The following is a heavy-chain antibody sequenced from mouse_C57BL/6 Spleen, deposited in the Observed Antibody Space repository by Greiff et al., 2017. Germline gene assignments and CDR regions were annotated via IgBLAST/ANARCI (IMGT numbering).Heavy chain of an antibody. CDR3: ARRYYGTSGAMDY. Sequence: QVQLQQPGAELVMPGASVKLSCKASGHTFTSYWMHWVKQRPGQGLEWIGEIDPSDSYTNYNQKFKGKSTLTVDKSSSTAYMQLSSLTSEDSAVYYCARRYYGTSGAMDYWGQGTSVTVSS. D-gene: IGHD1-1*01. J-gene: IGHJ4*01. CDR1: GHTFTSYW. V-gene: IGHV1-69*01. CDR2: IDPSDSYT.